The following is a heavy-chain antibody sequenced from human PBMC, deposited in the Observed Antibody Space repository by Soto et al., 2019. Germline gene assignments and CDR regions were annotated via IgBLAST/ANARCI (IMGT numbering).Heavy chain of an antibody. D-gene: IGHD3-10*01. CDR1: GFTFSSYW. J-gene: IGHJ4*02. CDR3: VTYGSGIYYFDY. Sequence: EVQLVESGGGLVQPGGSLRLSCAASGFTFSSYWMHWVRQAPGKGLVWVSRINSDGSSTSYADSVKGRFTISRDNAKNQLYLQMNSLRAEDTAVYYCVTYGSGIYYFDYWGQGTLVTVSS. CDR2: INSDGSST. V-gene: IGHV3-74*01.